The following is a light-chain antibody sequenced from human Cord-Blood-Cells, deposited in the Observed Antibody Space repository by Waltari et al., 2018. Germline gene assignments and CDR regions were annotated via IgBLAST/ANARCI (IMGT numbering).Light chain of an antibody. CDR1: RSDVGGYNY. J-gene: IGLJ1*01. V-gene: IGLV2-11*01. CDR2: DVS. CDR3: CSYAGSYTYV. Sequence: QSALTQPRSVSGSPGQSVTISCTGTRSDVGGYNYVSWYQQHPGKAPKLMIYDVSKRPSGFPDRFSGSKSGNTASLTISGLQAEDEADYYCCSYAGSYTYVFGTGTKVTVL.